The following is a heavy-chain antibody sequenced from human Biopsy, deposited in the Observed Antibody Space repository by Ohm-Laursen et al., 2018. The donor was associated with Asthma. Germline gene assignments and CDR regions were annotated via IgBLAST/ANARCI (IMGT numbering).Heavy chain of an antibody. J-gene: IGHJ4*02. Sequence: SLRLSCAASGFSFSNYGMHWVRQAPGKGLDWVAVISFDGSNKNYTDSVKGRFTISRDNSRNTLHLQMNSLRAEDTAVYYCAKDVFPGWELRRGPDYWGQGTLVTASA. D-gene: IGHD1-26*01. V-gene: IGHV3-30*18. CDR2: ISFDGSNK. CDR3: AKDVFPGWELRRGPDY. CDR1: GFSFSNYG.